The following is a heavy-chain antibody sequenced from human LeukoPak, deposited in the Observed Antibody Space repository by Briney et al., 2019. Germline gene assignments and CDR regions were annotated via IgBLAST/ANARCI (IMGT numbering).Heavy chain of an antibody. J-gene: IGHJ5*02. Sequence: ASVKVSCKASGYTFTGYYMHWVRQAPGQGLECMGGINPNSGGTNYAQKFQGSVTMTRDTSISTAYMELSRLRSDDTAVYYCARGAGGSGWYSYNNWFAPWGQGTLVTVSS. CDR2: INPNSGGT. D-gene: IGHD6-19*01. CDR1: GYTFTGYY. CDR3: ARGAGGSGWYSYNNWFAP. V-gene: IGHV1-2*02.